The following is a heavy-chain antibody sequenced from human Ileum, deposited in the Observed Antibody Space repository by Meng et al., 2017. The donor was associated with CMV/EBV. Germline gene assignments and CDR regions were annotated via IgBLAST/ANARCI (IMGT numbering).Heavy chain of an antibody. V-gene: IGHV4-59*01. CDR3: AREVRWRQSEFDY. J-gene: IGHJ4*02. D-gene: IGHD5-24*01. Sequence: QVQLQESGPGLVKPSETLSLTCTVSGGSISGYYWSWIRQSPGKGLEWIGYIYYSGTTNYNPSLKSRVTISIDTSKSQFSLKLSSVTAADTAVYYCAREVRWRQSEFDYWGQGTLVTVSS. CDR1: GGSISGYY. CDR2: IYYSGTT.